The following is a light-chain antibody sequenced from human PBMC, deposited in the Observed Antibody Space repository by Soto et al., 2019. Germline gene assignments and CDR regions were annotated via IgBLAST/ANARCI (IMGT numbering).Light chain of an antibody. CDR3: CSYAGRSTLVV. J-gene: IGLJ2*01. Sequence: QSVLTQPASVSGSPGQSITISCTGTSSDVGSYNLVSWYQQHPGKAPKLMIYEGSKRPSGVSNRFSGSKSGNTASLTISGRQAEDDDYYYCCSYAGRSTLVVFGGGTQLTVL. CDR2: EGS. CDR1: SSDVGSYNL. V-gene: IGLV2-23*01.